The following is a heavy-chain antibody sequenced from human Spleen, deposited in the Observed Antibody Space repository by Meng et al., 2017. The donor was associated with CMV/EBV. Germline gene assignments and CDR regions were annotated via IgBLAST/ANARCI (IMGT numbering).Heavy chain of an antibody. D-gene: IGHD7-27*01. CDR3: ARATGEWYYGMDV. V-gene: IGHV3-48*03. J-gene: IGHJ6*02. CDR2: ISRHGTTI. CDR1: DTFSNYE. Sequence: GESLKISCLASDTFSNYEMNWVRQAPGKGLEWISYISRHGTTIYYADSVKGRFTISRDNSKNTLYLQMNSLRSEDTAVYYCARATGEWYYGMDVWGQGTTVTVSS.